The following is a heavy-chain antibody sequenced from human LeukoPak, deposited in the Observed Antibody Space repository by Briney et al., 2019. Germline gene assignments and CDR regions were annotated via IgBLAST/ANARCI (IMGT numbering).Heavy chain of an antibody. D-gene: IGHD3-22*01. CDR3: ARHSITYYYDSSGYYTAIFDY. CDR1: GGSFSGYY. V-gene: IGHV4-34*01. Sequence: SETLSLTCAVYGGSFSGYYWSWIRQPPGKGLEWIGEINHSGSTNDNPSLKSRVTISVDTSKNQFSLKLSSVTAADTAVYYCARHSITYYYDSSGYYTAIFDYWGQGNLVTVSS. J-gene: IGHJ4*02. CDR2: INHSGST.